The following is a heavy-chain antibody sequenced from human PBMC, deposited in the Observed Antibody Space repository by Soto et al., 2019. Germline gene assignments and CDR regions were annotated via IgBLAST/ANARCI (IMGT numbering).Heavy chain of an antibody. V-gene: IGHV3-21*01. D-gene: IGHD2-8*01. CDR1: GFTFSSYS. CDR3: ARSYCTNGVCYYGRYYYGMDV. J-gene: IGHJ6*02. Sequence: GGSLRLSCAASGFTFSSYSMTWVRQAPGKGLEWVSSISSSSSYIYYADSVKGRFTISRDNSKNTLYLQMNSLRAEDTAVYYCARSYCTNGVCYYGRYYYGMDVWGQGTTVTVSS. CDR2: ISSSSSYI.